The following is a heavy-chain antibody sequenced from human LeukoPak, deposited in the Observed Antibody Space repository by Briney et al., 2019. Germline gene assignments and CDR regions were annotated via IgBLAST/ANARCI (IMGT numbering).Heavy chain of an antibody. V-gene: IGHV4-59*12. CDR2: IYYSGST. CDR1: GGSISNYY. D-gene: IGHD1-14*01. Sequence: SETLSLTCTVSGGSISNYYWSWIRQPPGKGLEWIGYIYYSGSTNYNPSLKSRVTISVHTSKNQFSLKLSSVTAADTAVYYCARDITGSFDYWGQGNLVTVSS. CDR3: ARDITGSFDY. J-gene: IGHJ4*02.